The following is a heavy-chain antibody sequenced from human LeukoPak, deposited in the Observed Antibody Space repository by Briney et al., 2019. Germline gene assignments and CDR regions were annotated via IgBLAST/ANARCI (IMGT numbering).Heavy chain of an antibody. J-gene: IGHJ6*03. CDR3: ARSWGDTFYMDV. CDR2: IYTSGST. CDR1: GGSIRSGSYY. V-gene: IGHV4-61*02. Sequence: SETLSLTCTVSGGSIRSGSYYWSWIRQPAGKGLEWIGRIYTSGSTNYNPSLKSRVTISVDTSKNQFSLKLSSVTAADTAVYYCARSWGDTFYMDVWGKGTTVTVSS. D-gene: IGHD3-16*01.